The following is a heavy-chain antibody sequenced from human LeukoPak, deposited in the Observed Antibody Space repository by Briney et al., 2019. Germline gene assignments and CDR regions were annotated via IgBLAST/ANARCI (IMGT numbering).Heavy chain of an antibody. D-gene: IGHD1-26*01. J-gene: IGHJ4*02. Sequence: GGSLRLSCAASGFTFRSYPMNWVRQAPGKGLEWVSVISGSGGATFYGDPVQGRFTISRDNSRDTLYLQMSSLRAEDTAVYYCGKYLQTTVGANDYWGRGTLVTVSS. CDR1: GFTFRSYP. CDR3: GKYLQTTVGANDY. V-gene: IGHV3-23*01. CDR2: ISGSGGAT.